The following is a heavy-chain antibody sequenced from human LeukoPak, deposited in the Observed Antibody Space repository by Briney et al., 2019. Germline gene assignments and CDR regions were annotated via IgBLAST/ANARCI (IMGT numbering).Heavy chain of an antibody. CDR3: ATDKQLLVPTNHPPTYGMDV. CDR1: GYTLTELS. V-gene: IGHV1-24*01. Sequence: GGSVKVSCKVSGYTLTELSMHWVRQAPGKGLEWMGGFDPEDGETIYAQKFQGRVTMTEDTSTDTAYMELSSLRSEDTAVYYCATDKQLLVPTNHPPTYGMDVWGKGTTVTVSS. D-gene: IGHD2-15*01. CDR2: FDPEDGET. J-gene: IGHJ6*04.